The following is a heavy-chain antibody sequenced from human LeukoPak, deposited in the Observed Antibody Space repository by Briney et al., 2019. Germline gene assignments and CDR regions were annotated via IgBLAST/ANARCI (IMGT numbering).Heavy chain of an antibody. CDR1: VGSISSYY. D-gene: IGHD1-26*01. V-gene: IGHV4-59*12. CDR3: ARGSSFSSGSGSYFDY. Sequence: TSETLSLTCTVSVGSISSYYWIWLRQPPGKALEGIIHIYYSWSTNYNPSLKSRVTISVDTSKNKFSLKLSSVTAADTAVYYCARGSSFSSGSGSYFDYWGQGTLVTVSS. J-gene: IGHJ4*02. CDR2: IYYSWST.